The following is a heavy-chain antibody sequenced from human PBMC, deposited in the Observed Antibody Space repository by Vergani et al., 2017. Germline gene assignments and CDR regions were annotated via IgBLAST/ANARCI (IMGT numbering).Heavy chain of an antibody. V-gene: IGHV4-59*01. D-gene: IGHD2-2*01. CDR1: GGSISSYY. CDR2: IDYSGST. Sequence: QVQLQESGPGLVKPSETLSLTCTVSGGSISSYYWSWIRQPPGKGLEWIGNIDYSGSTKYSPALKSRGTISVETSKHQFSLTLSSVTAADTAGYYGARDLSSTGSRYFELWGRGTRITVSS. CDR3: ARDLSSTGSRYFEL. J-gene: IGHJ2*01.